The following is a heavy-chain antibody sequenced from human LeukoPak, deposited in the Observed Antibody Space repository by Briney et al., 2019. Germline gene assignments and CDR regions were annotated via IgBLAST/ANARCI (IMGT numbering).Heavy chain of an antibody. J-gene: IGHJ4*02. Sequence: GGSLRLSCAASGFTFSNYWMHRVRQVPGKGLVWVSRINPGGSSTTYADSVKGRFTISRDNAKNTLYLQMNSLRAEDTAVYYCARSNQADDYWGQGTLVTVSS. V-gene: IGHV3-74*01. CDR2: INPGGSST. CDR1: GFTFSNYW. D-gene: IGHD4-11*01. CDR3: ARSNQADDY.